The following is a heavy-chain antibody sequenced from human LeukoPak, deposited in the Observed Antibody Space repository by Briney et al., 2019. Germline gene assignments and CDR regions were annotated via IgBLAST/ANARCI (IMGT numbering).Heavy chain of an antibody. CDR2: MNPNSGNT. CDR1: GYTFTSYD. CDR3: ARAEYSSSPSYYYYYMDV. V-gene: IGHV1-8*03. J-gene: IGHJ6*03. Sequence: ASVKVSCKASGYTFTSYDINWVRQATGQGLEWMGWMNPNSGNTGYAQKFQGRVTITRNTSISTAYMELSSLRSEDTAVYYCARAEYSSSPSYYYYYMDVWGKGTTVTVPS. D-gene: IGHD6-6*01.